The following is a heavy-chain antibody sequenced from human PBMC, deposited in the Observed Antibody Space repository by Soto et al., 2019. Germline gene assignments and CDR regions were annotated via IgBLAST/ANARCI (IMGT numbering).Heavy chain of an antibody. Sequence: PSETLSLTCAVSGGSISSSNWWSWVRQPPGKGLEWIGEIYHSGSTNYNLSLKNRVTISVDKSKNQFSLKLSSVTAADTAMYYCARGWGIAAAGSDYWGQGALVTVSS. V-gene: IGHV4-4*02. J-gene: IGHJ4*02. CDR2: IYHSGST. CDR3: ARGWGIAAAGSDY. CDR1: GGSISSSNW. D-gene: IGHD6-13*01.